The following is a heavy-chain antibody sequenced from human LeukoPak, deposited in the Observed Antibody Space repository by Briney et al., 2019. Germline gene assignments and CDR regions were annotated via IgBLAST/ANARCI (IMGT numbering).Heavy chain of an antibody. CDR2: IYSGGST. V-gene: IGHV3-53*01. CDR1: GFTVSSNY. CDR3: ASHSSGYYFDY. J-gene: IGHJ4*02. Sequence: GGSLRLSCAASGFTVSSNYMSWVRQAPGKGLEWVSAIYSGGSTYYADSVKGRFTISSDNSKNTLYLQMNSLRAEDTAVYYCASHSSGYYFDYWGQGTLVTVSS. D-gene: IGHD3-22*01.